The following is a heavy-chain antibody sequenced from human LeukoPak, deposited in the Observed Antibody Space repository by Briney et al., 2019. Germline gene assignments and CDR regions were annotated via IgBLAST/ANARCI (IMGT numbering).Heavy chain of an antibody. J-gene: IGHJ4*02. V-gene: IGHV3-11*01. CDR2: ISSSGSTI. CDR3: ARTPKYSGSYAGTDY. Sequence: GGSLRLSCAASGFTFSDYYMSWIRQAPGKGLEWVSYISSSGSTIYHADSVKGRFTISRDNAKNSLYLQMNGLRAEDTAVYYCARTPKYSGSYAGTDYWGQGTLVTVSS. D-gene: IGHD1-26*01. CDR1: GFTFSDYY.